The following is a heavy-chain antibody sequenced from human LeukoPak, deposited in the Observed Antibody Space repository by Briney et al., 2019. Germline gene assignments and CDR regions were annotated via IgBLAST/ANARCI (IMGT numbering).Heavy chain of an antibody. CDR3: ARAPWYNWNYFSPFDY. Sequence: SETLSLTCTVSGGSISSYYWSWIRQPAGKGLEWIGRIYTSGSTNYNPSLKSRVTMSVDMSKNQFSLKLSSVTAADTAVYYCARAPWYNWNYFSPFDYWGQGTLVTVSS. CDR2: IYTSGST. V-gene: IGHV4-4*07. J-gene: IGHJ4*02. D-gene: IGHD1-7*01. CDR1: GGSISSYY.